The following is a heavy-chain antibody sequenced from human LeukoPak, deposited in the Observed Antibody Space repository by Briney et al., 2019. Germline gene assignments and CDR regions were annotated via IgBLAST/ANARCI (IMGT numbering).Heavy chain of an antibody. CDR3: ARARVTVTTLMDV. CDR1: GYTFTGYY. V-gene: IGHV1-18*04. CDR2: ISAYNGST. D-gene: IGHD4-17*01. Sequence: ASVKVSCKASGYTFTGYYMHWVRQAPGQGLEWMGWISAYNGSTNYAQKLQGRVTMTTDTSTSTAYMELRSLRSDDTAVYYCARARVTVTTLMDVWGKGTTVTVSS. J-gene: IGHJ6*04.